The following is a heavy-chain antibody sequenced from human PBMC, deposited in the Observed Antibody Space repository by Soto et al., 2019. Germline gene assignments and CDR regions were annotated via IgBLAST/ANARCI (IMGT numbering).Heavy chain of an antibody. J-gene: IGHJ4*02. D-gene: IGHD2-15*01. CDR2: ISYSGST. Sequence: QVQLQESGPGLVKPSETLSLTCTVSGDSISRFYWSWIRQPPGKGLEWLGYISYSGSTNYSPALRSRVPISADTSKNQFSLKLNAVTAADTAVYYCARDASTGGFAFWGQGALVTVSS. CDR3: ARDASTGGFAF. V-gene: IGHV4-59*01. CDR1: GDSISRFY.